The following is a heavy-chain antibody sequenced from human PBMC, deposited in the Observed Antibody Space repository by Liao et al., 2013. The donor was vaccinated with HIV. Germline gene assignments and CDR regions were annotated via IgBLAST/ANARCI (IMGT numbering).Heavy chain of an antibody. D-gene: IGHD4-23*01. CDR3: ARDLPVVSRRFDY. J-gene: IGHJ4*02. CDR1: GGSISRSTYY. V-gene: IGHV4-39*07. CDR2: MYESGSA. Sequence: QLQLLESGPGLVKPSETLSLTCTVSGGSISRSTYYWGWIRQSPGKGLEWIGNMYESGSAYYSPALESRVTISVDTSKNQFSLKLSSVTAADTAVYYCARDLPVVSRRFDYWGQGTLVTVSS.